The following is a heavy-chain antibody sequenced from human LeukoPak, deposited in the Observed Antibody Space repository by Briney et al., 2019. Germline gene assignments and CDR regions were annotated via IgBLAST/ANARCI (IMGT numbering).Heavy chain of an antibody. V-gene: IGHV1-69*13. J-gene: IGHJ4*02. CDR2: IIPIFGTA. Sequence: SVKVSCKASGGTFSSYAISWVRQAPGQGLEWMGGIIPIFGTANYAQKFQGRVTITADESTSTAYMELSSLRSEDTAVYYCARDQSTTYYYDSSGYSWYFDYWGQGTLVTVSS. CDR1: GGTFSSYA. CDR3: ARDQSTTYYYDSSGYSWYFDY. D-gene: IGHD3-22*01.